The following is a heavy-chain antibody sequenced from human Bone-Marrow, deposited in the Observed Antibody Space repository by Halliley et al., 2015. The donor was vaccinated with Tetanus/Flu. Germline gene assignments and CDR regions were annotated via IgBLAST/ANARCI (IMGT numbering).Heavy chain of an antibody. D-gene: IGHD3-16*01. CDR1: GDFIGSNDW. J-gene: IGHJ4*02. Sequence: GLVKPSGTLSLSCAVSGDFIGSNDWWSWVRQPPGKGLEWIGEIYHSGTTHYNPSLESRVTISVDKSKKQFSLTLRSVTAADTAVCYCARVRIGAYEDYWGQGTLVTVSS. CDR2: IYHSGTT. CDR3: ARVRIGAYEDY. V-gene: IGHV4-4*02.